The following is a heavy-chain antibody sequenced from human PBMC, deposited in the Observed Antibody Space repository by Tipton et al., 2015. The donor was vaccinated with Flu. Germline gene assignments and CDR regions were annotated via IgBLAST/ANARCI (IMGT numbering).Heavy chain of an antibody. CDR2: IHYSGST. J-gene: IGHJ4*02. V-gene: IGHV4-39*07. Sequence: LRLSCTVSGGSISSSSYYWGWIRQPPGKGLEWIGSIHYSGSTYYNPSLKSRVTISVDTSKNQFSLKLSSVTAADTAVYYCARDRWFRDLDYWGQGTLVTVSS. CDR3: ARDRWFRDLDY. CDR1: GGSISSSSYY. D-gene: IGHD3-10*01.